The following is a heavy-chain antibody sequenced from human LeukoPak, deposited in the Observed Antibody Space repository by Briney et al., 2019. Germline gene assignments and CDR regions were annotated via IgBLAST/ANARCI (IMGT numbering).Heavy chain of an antibody. CDR1: GFAYSSFW. D-gene: IGHD7-27*01. CDR3: AKIRGNWGFSFDI. CDR2: INSDGSST. V-gene: IGHV3-74*01. J-gene: IGHJ3*02. Sequence: GGSLRLSCGASGFAYSSFWMSWVRQAPGEGLVWVSRINSDGSSTSYADSVKGRFTISRDNAKNTLYLQMNGLRAEDTAVYFCAKIRGNWGFSFDIWGRGTMVTVSS.